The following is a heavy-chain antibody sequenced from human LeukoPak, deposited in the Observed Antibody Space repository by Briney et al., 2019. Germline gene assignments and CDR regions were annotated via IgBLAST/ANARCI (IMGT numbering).Heavy chain of an antibody. J-gene: IGHJ4*02. CDR1: GFTFSSYA. D-gene: IGHD2-2*01. CDR2: ISGSGGST. CDR3: AKGGIVVVPTAPGH. V-gene: IGHV3-23*01. Sequence: GGSLRLSCAASGFTFSSYAMSWVRQAPGKGLEWVSAISGSGGSTYYADSVKGRSTISRDNSKNTLYLQMNSLRAEDTAIYCCAKGGIVVVPTAPGHWGQGTLVTVSS.